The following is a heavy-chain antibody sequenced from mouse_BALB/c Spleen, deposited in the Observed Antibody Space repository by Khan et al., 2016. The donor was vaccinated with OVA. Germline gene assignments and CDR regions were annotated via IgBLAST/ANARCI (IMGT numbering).Heavy chain of an antibody. J-gene: IGHJ2*01. CDR3: PRHRGYYDHNPYFKY. CDR1: GFSFSSYS. V-gene: IGHV5-9-3*01. D-gene: IGHD2-3*01. CDR2: ISSGGSYT. Sequence: EVQLVESGGGLVRPGGSLKLSCAASGFSFSSYSMSWVRQTPEKRLEWVATISSGGSYTYYPDSVKGRFTISRDNAKNTLYLQMSSLKSEDTAMYYCPRHRGYYDHNPYFKYWGQGTTLTVSS.